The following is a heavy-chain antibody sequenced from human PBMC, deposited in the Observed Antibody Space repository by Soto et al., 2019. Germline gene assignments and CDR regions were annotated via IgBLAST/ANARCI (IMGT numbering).Heavy chain of an antibody. CDR2: VSFDGRNK. CDR1: GFTLRSFA. J-gene: IGHJ4*02. CDR3: ARPAGPFDY. Sequence: GGSLRLSCTASGFTLRSFAMHWVRQAPGKGLEWLALVSFDGRNKYYADSVKGRFTISRDNSNSTVFLQMTGLRSEDTGVYYCARPAGPFDYWGQGTLVTVSS. V-gene: IGHV3-30*04.